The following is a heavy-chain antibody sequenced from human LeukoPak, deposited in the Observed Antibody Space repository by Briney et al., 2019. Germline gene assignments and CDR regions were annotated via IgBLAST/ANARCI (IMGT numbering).Heavy chain of an antibody. CDR3: ARQMNYYYGIDV. CDR2: IYYSGNT. Sequence: TSETLSLTCTVSGGSISSSSYYWGWIRQPPGKGLEWLGSIYYSGNTYYNPSLKSRVTIYVDMSKNQFSLKLSSVTAADTAVYYCARQMNYYYGIDVWGQGTTVTVSS. V-gene: IGHV4-39*01. J-gene: IGHJ6*02. CDR1: GGSISSSSYY.